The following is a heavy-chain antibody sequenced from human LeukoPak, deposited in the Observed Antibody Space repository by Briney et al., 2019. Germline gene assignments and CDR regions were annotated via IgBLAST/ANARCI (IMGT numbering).Heavy chain of an antibody. D-gene: IGHD6-13*01. CDR2: MNPNSGNT. V-gene: IGHV1-8*03. J-gene: IGHJ5*02. CDR1: GYTFTSYD. Sequence: ASVKVSCKASGYTFTSYDINWVRQATGQGLEWMGWMNPNSGNTGYAQKFQGRVTITRNTSISTAYMELSSLRSEDTAVYYCARRGGSWPRRNWFDPWGQGTLVTVSS. CDR3: ARRGGSWPRRNWFDP.